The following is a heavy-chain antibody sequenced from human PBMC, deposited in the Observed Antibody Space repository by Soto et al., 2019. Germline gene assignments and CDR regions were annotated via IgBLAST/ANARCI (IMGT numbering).Heavy chain of an antibody. CDR2: ISGSGGST. Sequence: GGSLRLSCAASGFTFSSYAMSWVRQAPGKGLEWVSAISGSGGSTYYADSVKGRFTISRDNSKNTLYLQMNSLRAEDTAVYYCAKDRSITGNLLSCRFDYWGQGTLVTVSS. J-gene: IGHJ4*02. V-gene: IGHV3-23*01. D-gene: IGHD1-20*01. CDR1: GFTFSSYA. CDR3: AKDRSITGNLLSCRFDY.